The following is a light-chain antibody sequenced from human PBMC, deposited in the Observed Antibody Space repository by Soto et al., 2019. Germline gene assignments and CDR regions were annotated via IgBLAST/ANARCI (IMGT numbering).Light chain of an antibody. V-gene: IGKV2-30*01. CDR1: QGLVYSDGNTF. CDR3: VQGTHWPWT. Sequence: DVVMTQSPLSLSVTLGQPASISCSSSQGLVYSDGNTFLNWFHQRQGQSLRRLIYQVSNRDSGVPDRFSGSGSRTDYPLKISRVEAEDVGIYYCVQGTHWPWTFGQGTKVEIK. CDR2: QVS. J-gene: IGKJ1*01.